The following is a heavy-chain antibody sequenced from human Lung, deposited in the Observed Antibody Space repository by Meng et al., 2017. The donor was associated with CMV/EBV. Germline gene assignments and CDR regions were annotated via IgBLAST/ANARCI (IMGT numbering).Heavy chain of an antibody. J-gene: IGHJ4*02. CDR3: ARAPWGYQLLPIY. Sequence: ASVKVSCKASGYRFSSFGISWVRQAPGQGIEWVGWTSVYDHNTTYAGKFQARIRITTDRSTTTAYMELSDLRSDDTALYYCARAPWGYQLLPIYWGQGTLVTVSS. CDR2: TSVYDHNT. D-gene: IGHD2-2*01. V-gene: IGHV1-18*01. CDR1: GYRFSSFG.